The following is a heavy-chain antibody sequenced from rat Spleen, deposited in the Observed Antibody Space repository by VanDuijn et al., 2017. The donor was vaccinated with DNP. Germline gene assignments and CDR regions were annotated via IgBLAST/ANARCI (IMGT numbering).Heavy chain of an antibody. CDR2: ISYEGSST. Sequence: EVQLVESGGGLVQPGRSLKLSCAASGFTFSDYYMAWVRQAPKKGLEWVASISYEGSSTYYGDSVKGRFTTSRDNAKSTLYLQMNSLRSEDTATYYCARPFGSSDYWGQGVMVTVSS. CDR1: GFTFSDYY. V-gene: IGHV5-22*01. CDR3: ARPFGSSDY. D-gene: IGHD1-3*01. J-gene: IGHJ2*01.